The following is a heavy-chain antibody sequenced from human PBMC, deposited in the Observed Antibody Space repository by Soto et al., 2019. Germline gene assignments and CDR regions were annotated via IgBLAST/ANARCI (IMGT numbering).Heavy chain of an antibody. CDR2: ISSSSSYI. Sequence: PEGSFRHCCTASGFTFSSYSMNWVRQAPGKGLELVSSISSSSSYIYYADSVKGRFTISRDNANNSLYLQMNSLRAEDTAVYYCSSYMAGVRGVIIQDWYDPWGHGSLDTVSS. D-gene: IGHD3-10*01. CDR1: GFTFSSYS. CDR3: SSYMAGVRGVIIQDWYDP. J-gene: IGHJ5*02. V-gene: IGHV3-21*01.